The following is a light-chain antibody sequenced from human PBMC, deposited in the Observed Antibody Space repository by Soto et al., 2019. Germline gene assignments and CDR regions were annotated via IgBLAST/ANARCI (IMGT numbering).Light chain of an antibody. CDR1: QSISSY. CDR2: AAS. V-gene: IGKV1-9*01. CDR3: QQLYSYPT. J-gene: IGKJ5*01. Sequence: DIQMTQSPSSLSASVGDRVTITCRASQSISSYLNWYQQKPGKAPKLLIYAASTLQSGVPSRFSGSGSGTEFTLTISSLQPEDFAFYYCQQLYSYPTFGQGTRLEIK.